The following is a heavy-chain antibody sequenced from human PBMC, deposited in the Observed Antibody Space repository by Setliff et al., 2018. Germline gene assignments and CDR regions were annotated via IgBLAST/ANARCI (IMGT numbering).Heavy chain of an antibody. Sequence: SETLSLTCAVYGGSFSAYYWSRVRQPPGKGLEWIGEINHSGRTTYNPSLKSRVTISVDTSKNQFSLKLNSVTAADTAVYFCARFGPLDLTGDWAFDSWGQGTLVTVSS. CDR2: INHSGRT. CDR1: GGSFSAYY. J-gene: IGHJ4*02. CDR3: ARFGPLDLTGDWAFDS. V-gene: IGHV4-34*01. D-gene: IGHD7-27*01.